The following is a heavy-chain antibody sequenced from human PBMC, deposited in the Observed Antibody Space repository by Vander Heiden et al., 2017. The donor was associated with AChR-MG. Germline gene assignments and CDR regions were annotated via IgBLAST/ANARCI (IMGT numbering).Heavy chain of an antibody. CDR2: ISWNRGNM. Sequence: EVQLVESGGGLLQHGRSLRLSFAAPGFTLDDYAMHCVWQAPRKGLAWGAGISWNRGNMGYADSVKGRVTISRDSAKNSLYLQMNSLRAEDTAFYYCAKDDSSGWTVLDYWGQGTLVTVSS. D-gene: IGHD6-19*01. J-gene: IGHJ4*02. CDR3: AKDDSSGWTVLDY. V-gene: IGHV3-9*01. CDR1: GFTLDDYA.